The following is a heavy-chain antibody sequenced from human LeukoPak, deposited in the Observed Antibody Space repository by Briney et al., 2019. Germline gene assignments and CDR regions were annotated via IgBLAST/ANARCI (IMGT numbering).Heavy chain of an antibody. CDR3: ARYSPLHFDY. CDR1: GGSISSYY. J-gene: IGHJ4*02. D-gene: IGHD2-21*01. Sequence: TSETLSLTCTVSGGSISSYYWSWIRQPPGKGLEWIGYIYTSGSTNYNPSLKSRVTISVDTSKNQFSLKLSSVTAADTAVYYCARYSPLHFDYWGQGTLVTVSS. CDR2: IYTSGST. V-gene: IGHV4-4*09.